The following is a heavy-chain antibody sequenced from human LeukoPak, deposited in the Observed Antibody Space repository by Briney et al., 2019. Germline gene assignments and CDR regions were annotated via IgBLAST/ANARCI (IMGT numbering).Heavy chain of an antibody. J-gene: IGHJ2*01. D-gene: IGHD4-17*01. Sequence: GGSLRLSCAASGFTLSTYTMSWVRQAPGKGLEWVSAMSGDGDYTYYADSVKGRFTISRDNSKNTLYLQMNSLRAEDTAVYHCAKEVLDYEIPYWFFDLWGRGTLVTVSP. CDR3: AKEVLDYEIPYWFFDL. V-gene: IGHV3-23*01. CDR1: GFTLSTYT. CDR2: MSGDGDYT.